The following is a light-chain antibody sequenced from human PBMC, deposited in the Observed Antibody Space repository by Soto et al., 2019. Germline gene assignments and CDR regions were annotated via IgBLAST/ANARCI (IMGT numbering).Light chain of an antibody. CDR3: QQYNNWPIT. CDR1: PGVSNN. J-gene: IGKJ5*01. Sequence: EIVMTQSPATLAVSPGERATLSCRASPGVSNNLAWYQQKPGQAPRLLIYGASTRATGIPARFSGSGSGTEFTLTISSLQSEDFAVYYCQQYNNWPITFGQGTRLEIK. V-gene: IGKV3-15*01. CDR2: GAS.